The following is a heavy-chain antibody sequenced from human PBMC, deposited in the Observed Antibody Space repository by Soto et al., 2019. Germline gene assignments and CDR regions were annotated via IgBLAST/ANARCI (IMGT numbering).Heavy chain of an antibody. CDR3: AREGGIVGATAADY. V-gene: IGHV4-31*03. D-gene: IGHD1-26*01. CDR1: GGSIGSGGYY. Sequence: QVQLQESGPGLVKPSQTLSLTCTVSGGSIGSGGYYWSWIRQHPGKGLEWIGYIYYSGSTYYNPSLKSRVTISVDTSKNQFSLKLSSVTAADTAVYYCAREGGIVGATAADYWGQGTLVTVSS. J-gene: IGHJ4*02. CDR2: IYYSGST.